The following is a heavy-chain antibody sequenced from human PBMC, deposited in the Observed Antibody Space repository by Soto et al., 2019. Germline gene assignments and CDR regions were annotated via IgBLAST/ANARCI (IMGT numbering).Heavy chain of an antibody. V-gene: IGHV3-74*01. CDR1: GFTFSSYW. CDR2: INSDGSST. D-gene: IGHD3-10*01. CDR3: ARATYYYGSGSRFVTNYYYGMDV. J-gene: IGHJ6*02. Sequence: EVQLVESGGGLVQPGGSLRLPCAASGFTFSSYWMHWVRQAPGKGLVWVSRINSDGSSTSYADSVKGRFTISRDNAKNTLYLQMNSLRAEDTAVYYCARATYYYGSGSRFVTNYYYGMDVWGQGTTVTVSS.